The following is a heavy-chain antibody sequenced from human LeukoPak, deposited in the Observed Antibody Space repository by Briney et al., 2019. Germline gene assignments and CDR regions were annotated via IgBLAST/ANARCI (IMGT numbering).Heavy chain of an antibody. J-gene: IGHJ4*02. D-gene: IGHD1-1*01. V-gene: IGHV4-34*01. CDR1: GGSFSGYY. CDR2: INHSGST. CDR3: ARHPIRYNWKPFDY. Sequence: SETLSLTCAVYGGSFSGYYWSWIRQPPGKGLEWIGEINHSGSTNYNPSLKSRVTISVDTSKNQFSLKLSSVTAADTAVYYCARHPIRYNWKPFDYWGQGTLVTVSS.